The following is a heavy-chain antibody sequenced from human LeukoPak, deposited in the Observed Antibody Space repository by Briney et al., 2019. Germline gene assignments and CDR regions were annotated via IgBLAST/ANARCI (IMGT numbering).Heavy chain of an antibody. CDR1: GFTFGSYN. D-gene: IGHD3-3*01. Sequence: GGSLRLSCAASGFTFGSYNMHWVRQAPGKGLEWVSYISSSSKTIYYADSVKGRFTISRDNAKNSLYLQMNSLRAEDTAVYYCARDHHDFWSGSIGGYFDYWGQGTLVTVSS. J-gene: IGHJ4*02. CDR3: ARDHHDFWSGSIGGYFDY. V-gene: IGHV3-48*01. CDR2: ISSSSKTI.